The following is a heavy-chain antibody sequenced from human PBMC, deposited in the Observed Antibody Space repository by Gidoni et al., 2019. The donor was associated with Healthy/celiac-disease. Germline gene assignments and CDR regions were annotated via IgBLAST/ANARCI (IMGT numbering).Heavy chain of an antibody. J-gene: IGHJ4*02. D-gene: IGHD2-2*01. CDR3: ARRSFIVVVPAATYFDY. V-gene: IGHV4-34*01. CDR1: GGSFSGYY. CDR2: INHSGST. Sequence: QVQLQQWGAGLLKPSETLSLTCAVYGGSFSGYYWSWIRQPPGKGLEWIGEINHSGSTNYNPSLKSRVTISVDTSKNQFSLKLSSVTAADTAVYYCARRSFIVVVPAATYFDYWGQGTLVTVSS.